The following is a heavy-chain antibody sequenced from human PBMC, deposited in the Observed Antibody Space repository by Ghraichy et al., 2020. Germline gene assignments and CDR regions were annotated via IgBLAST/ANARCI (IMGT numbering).Heavy chain of an antibody. V-gene: IGHV3-15*01. Sequence: GGSLRLSCAASGFTFSNAWMSWVRQAPGKGLEWVGRIKSKTDGGTTDYAAPVKGRFTISRDDSKNTLYLQMNSLKTEDTAVYYCTTEGIAVAGYAFDIWGQGTMVTVSS. CDR3: TTEGIAVAGYAFDI. CDR2: IKSKTDGGTT. D-gene: IGHD6-19*01. CDR1: GFTFSNAW. J-gene: IGHJ3*02.